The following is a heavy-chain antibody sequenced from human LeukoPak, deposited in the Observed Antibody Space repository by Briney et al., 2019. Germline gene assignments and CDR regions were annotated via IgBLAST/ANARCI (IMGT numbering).Heavy chain of an antibody. V-gene: IGHV4-61*02. J-gene: IGHJ4*02. CDR3: ARVGVERKLGFRGVIED. CDR1: GGSISSGGYY. CDR2: IYTSGST. D-gene: IGHD3-10*01. Sequence: PSETLSLTCTVSGGSISSGGYYWSWIRQHPGKGLEWIGRIYTSGSTNYNPSLKSRVTMSVDTSKNQFSLKLSSVTAADTAVYYCARVGVERKLGFRGVIEDWGQGTLVTVSS.